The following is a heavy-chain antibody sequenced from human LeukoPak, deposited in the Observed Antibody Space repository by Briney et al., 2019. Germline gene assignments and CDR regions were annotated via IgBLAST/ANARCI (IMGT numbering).Heavy chain of an antibody. CDR3: ASLDYYGSGSSQP. Sequence: GGSLRLSCAASGFTFDDYGMSWVRQAPGKGLEWVSGINWNGGSTGYADSVKGRFTISRDNAKNSLYLQMNSLRGEDTALYYCASLDYYGSGSSQPWGQGTLVTVCS. V-gene: IGHV3-20*04. CDR1: GFTFDDYG. CDR2: INWNGGST. J-gene: IGHJ5*02. D-gene: IGHD3-10*01.